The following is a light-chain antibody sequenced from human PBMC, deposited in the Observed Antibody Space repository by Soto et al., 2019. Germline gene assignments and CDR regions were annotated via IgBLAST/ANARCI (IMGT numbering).Light chain of an antibody. CDR3: CSYTTSNTRQIV. J-gene: IGLJ1*01. Sequence: QSVLTKPASVYGSPGEWITISCPGTSSDVGGYNYVSWYQHHPGKAPKLMIYDVSNRPSGVSNRFSGSKSGNTASLTISGLQPEDEADYYCCSYTTSNTRQIVFGTGTKV. V-gene: IGLV2-14*03. CDR1: SSDVGGYNY. CDR2: DVS.